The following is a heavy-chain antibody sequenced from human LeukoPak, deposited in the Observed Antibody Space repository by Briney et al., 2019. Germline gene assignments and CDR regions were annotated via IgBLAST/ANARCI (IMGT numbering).Heavy chain of an antibody. CDR1: GGSFGGYY. D-gene: IGHD2-8*01. CDR3: AAMYAIAGWFDP. J-gene: IGHJ5*02. Sequence: SETLSLTCAVYGGSFGGYYWSWIRQPPGKGLEWIGEINHSGSTNYNPSLKSRVTISVDTSKNQFSLKLSSVTAADTAVYYCAAMYAIAGWFDPWGQGTLVTVSS. V-gene: IGHV4-34*01. CDR2: INHSGST.